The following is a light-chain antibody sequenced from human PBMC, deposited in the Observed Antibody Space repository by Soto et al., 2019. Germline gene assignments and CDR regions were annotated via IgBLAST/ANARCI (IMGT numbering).Light chain of an antibody. Sequence: QSALTQPPSASGSPGQSVTISCTGTSSDVGAYNYVSWYQQHPGKAPKLMIYEVTKRPSGVPDRFPGSKSGNTASLTVSGLQAEDEADYYCSSYADSISVLFGGGTKLTVL. J-gene: IGLJ3*02. CDR3: SSYADSISVL. CDR1: SSDVGAYNY. V-gene: IGLV2-8*01. CDR2: EVT.